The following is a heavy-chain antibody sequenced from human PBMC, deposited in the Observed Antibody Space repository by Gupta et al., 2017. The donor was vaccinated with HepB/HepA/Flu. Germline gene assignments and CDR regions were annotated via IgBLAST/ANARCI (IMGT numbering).Heavy chain of an antibody. V-gene: IGHV3-7*01. D-gene: IGHD3-10*01. CDR1: GFTFSTHW. J-gene: IGHJ4*02. CDR3: ARGVDYYGTGSHSDY. Sequence: EVQLVESGGDLVQPGGSLRLSCAASGFTFSTHWMNWVRQAPGKGLEWVVNIKQDGSEKNYVGSVKGRFTISRDNAKNSLYLQMNSLRAEDTAFYYCARGVDYYGTGSHSDYWGQGTLVTVSS. CDR2: IKQDGSEK.